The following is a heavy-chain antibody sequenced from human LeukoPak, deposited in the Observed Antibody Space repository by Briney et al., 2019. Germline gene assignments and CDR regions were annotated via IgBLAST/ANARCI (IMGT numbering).Heavy chain of an antibody. CDR3: ARAGKLAYYYYYMDV. J-gene: IGHJ6*03. CDR2: IKQDGSEK. D-gene: IGHD1-26*01. CDR1: GFTFSSYW. Sequence: GGSLRLSCAASGFTFSSYWMSWVRQAPGKGLEWVANIKQDGSEKYYVDSVKGRFTISRDNAKNSLYLQMNSLRAEDTAVYYCARAGKLAYYYYYMDVWGKGTTVTVSS. V-gene: IGHV3-7*01.